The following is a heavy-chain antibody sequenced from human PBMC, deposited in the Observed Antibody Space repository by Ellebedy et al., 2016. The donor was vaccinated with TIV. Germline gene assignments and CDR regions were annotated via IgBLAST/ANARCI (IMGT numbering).Heavy chain of an antibody. V-gene: IGHV3-15*07. J-gene: IGHJ4*02. D-gene: IGHD4-17*01. CDR1: GFTFENAW. Sequence: PGGSLRLSCAASGFTFENAWMNRVRQAPGEGLEWVGRIRSKNDGGATDYGAPVKGRFIISRDDSERTLYLQMNSLKTEDTAVYYCTTQTTVTALSYWGQGTLVTVSS. CDR3: TTQTTVTALSY. CDR2: IRSKNDGGAT.